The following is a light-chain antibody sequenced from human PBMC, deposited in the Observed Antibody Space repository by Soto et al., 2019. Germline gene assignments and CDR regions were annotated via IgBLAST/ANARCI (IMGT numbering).Light chain of an antibody. CDR3: QQYGDSPLT. CDR2: GAS. CDR1: QSLRRNS. J-gene: IGKJ4*01. V-gene: IGKV3-20*01. Sequence: EIVLTQSPGTLSLSPGEGATLSCRTSQSLRRNSLAWYQQKPGQAPRLLISGASTRATGIPDRFSGSGSGTDFTLTISRLEPEDFSVYYWQQYGDSPLTFGGGTKVEIK.